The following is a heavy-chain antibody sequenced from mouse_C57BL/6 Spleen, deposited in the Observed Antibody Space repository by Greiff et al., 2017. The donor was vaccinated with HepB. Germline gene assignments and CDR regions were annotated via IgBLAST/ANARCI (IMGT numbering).Heavy chain of an antibody. CDR2: IDPETGGT. CDR3: TRQGLYFDY. J-gene: IGHJ2*01. Sequence: VQLQESGAELVRPGASVTLSCKASGYTFTDYEMHWVKQTPVHGLEWIGAIDPETGGTAYNQKFKGKAILTADKSSSTAYMELRSLTSEDSAVYYCTRQGLYFDYWGQGTTLTVSS. D-gene: IGHD3-3*01. V-gene: IGHV1-15*01. CDR1: GYTFTDYE.